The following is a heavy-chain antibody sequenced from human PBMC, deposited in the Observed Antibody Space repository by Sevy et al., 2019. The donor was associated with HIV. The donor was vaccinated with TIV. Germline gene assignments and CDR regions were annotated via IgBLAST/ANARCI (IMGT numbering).Heavy chain of an antibody. Sequence: SETLSLTCTVSSVSISDYYWSWIRQPPGRGLEWIGYIYSTRNIHYSPSLKRRVTISVDTSKNQFSLKLNSVTAADTAVYCCARHDCSGGSCFPPSFDYWGQGTLVTVSS. CDR3: ARHDCSGGSCFPPSFDY. CDR1: SVSISDYY. V-gene: IGHV4-59*13. D-gene: IGHD2-15*01. J-gene: IGHJ4*02. CDR2: IYSTRNI.